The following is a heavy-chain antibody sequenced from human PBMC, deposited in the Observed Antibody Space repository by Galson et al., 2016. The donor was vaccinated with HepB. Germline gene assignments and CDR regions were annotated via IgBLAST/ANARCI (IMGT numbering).Heavy chain of an antibody. D-gene: IGHD1-26*01. Sequence: SLRLSCPASGFTFMDYGMPWVRPAPGNGLEGDSSISRSGGSRDYADSVKGRFIISRDNTKNTLSLQMNSLRAEDTAIYYCVQGSTAPAVWGKGTTVTVSS. CDR2: ISRSGGSR. V-gene: IGHV3-23*01. J-gene: IGHJ6*04. CDR3: VQGSTAPAV. CDR1: GFTFMDYG.